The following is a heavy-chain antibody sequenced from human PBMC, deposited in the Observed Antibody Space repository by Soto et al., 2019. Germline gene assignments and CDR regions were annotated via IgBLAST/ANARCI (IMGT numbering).Heavy chain of an antibody. V-gene: IGHV1-2*04. CDR2: INPNSGGT. Sequence: ASVKVSCKASGYTFTGYYMHWVRQAPGQGLEWMGWINPNSGGTNYAQKFQGWVTMTRDTSISTAYMELSRLRSDDTAVYYCAREELGPDYYYGVDVWGQGTTVTVSS. D-gene: IGHD1-26*01. CDR3: AREELGPDYYYGVDV. CDR1: GYTFTGYY. J-gene: IGHJ6*02.